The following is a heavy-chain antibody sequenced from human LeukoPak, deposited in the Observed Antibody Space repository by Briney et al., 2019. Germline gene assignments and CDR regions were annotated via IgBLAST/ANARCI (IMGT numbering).Heavy chain of an antibody. Sequence: SETLSLTCTVSGGSISSSSYYWGWIRQPPGKGLEWIGSIYYSGSTYYNPSLKSRVTISVDKSKNQFSLKLSSVTAADTAVYYCARVDSGYDIYYYYYMDVWGKGTTVTVSS. CDR3: ARVDSGYDIYYYYYMDV. CDR2: IYYSGST. D-gene: IGHD5-12*01. J-gene: IGHJ6*03. V-gene: IGHV4-39*07. CDR1: GGSISSSSYY.